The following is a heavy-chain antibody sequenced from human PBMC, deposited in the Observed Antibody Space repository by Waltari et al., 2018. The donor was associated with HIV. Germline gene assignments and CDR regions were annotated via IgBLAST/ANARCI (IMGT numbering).Heavy chain of an antibody. J-gene: IGHJ3*02. CDR1: GYTFTSYD. Sequence: QVQLVQSGAEVKKPGASVKVSCKASGYTFTSYDINWVRQATGQGLEWMGRMNPNSGKTGYAQKVQGRVTMTRNTSISTAYMELSSLRAEDTAVYYCARVGSSTDAFDIWGKGTMVTVSS. CDR3: ARVGSSTDAFDI. D-gene: IGHD3-10*01. V-gene: IGHV1-8*01. CDR2: MNPNSGKT.